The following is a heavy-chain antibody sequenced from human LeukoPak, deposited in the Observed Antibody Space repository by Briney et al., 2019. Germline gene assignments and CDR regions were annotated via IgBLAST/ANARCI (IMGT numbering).Heavy chain of an antibody. CDR1: GFTFSSYG. D-gene: IGHD2-21*01. J-gene: IGHJ4*02. Sequence: GVSLRLSCAASGFTFSSYGMHWVRQAPGKGLEWAAFIRYDGSNKYYADSVKGRFTISRDNSKNTLYLQMNSLRAEDTAVYYCATRIPFDYWGQGTLVTVSS. CDR3: ATRIPFDY. V-gene: IGHV3-30*02. CDR2: IRYDGSNK.